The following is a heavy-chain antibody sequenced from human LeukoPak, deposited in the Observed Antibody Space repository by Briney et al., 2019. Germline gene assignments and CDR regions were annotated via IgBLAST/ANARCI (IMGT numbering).Heavy chain of an antibody. CDR2: MNSNRCYT. Sequence: SVTVSCKATGYTFTSYDSNWVRQATGQGLDGMGWMNSNRCYTDYAQKFRGRVTMTRNTSLSAAAMELSRLSSEATAVYSCARGQVPMILCEGCYYYYGMDVWGQGTKVTVS. CDR1: GYTFTSYD. J-gene: IGHJ6*02. D-gene: IGHD2-15*01. V-gene: IGHV1-8*01. CDR3: ARGQVPMILCEGCYYYYGMDV.